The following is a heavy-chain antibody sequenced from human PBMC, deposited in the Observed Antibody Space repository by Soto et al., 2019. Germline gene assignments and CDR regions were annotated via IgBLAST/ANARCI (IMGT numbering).Heavy chain of an antibody. CDR3: ARGAGFSYASTWFDI. Sequence: QVQLQESGPGLVKPSETLSLTCTVFGASVSSGTYYWSWIRQAPGKGLEWVGHIYYTGSTNYNPSLNNRVTISVETSKNHFSLPLTSVTAADTAVYYCARGAGFSYASTWFDIWGQGTLVTVSS. CDR2: IYYTGST. J-gene: IGHJ5*02. D-gene: IGHD5-18*01. V-gene: IGHV4-61*03. CDR1: GASVSSGTYY.